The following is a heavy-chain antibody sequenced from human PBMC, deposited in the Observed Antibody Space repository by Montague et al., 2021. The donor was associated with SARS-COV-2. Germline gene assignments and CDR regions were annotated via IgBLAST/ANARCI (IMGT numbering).Heavy chain of an antibody. CDR1: GVSITTKTYY. CDR3: ANDRKIMSSQSLIPQGLHI. CDR2: IFQSGNT. D-gene: IGHD1-14*01. Sequence: SETLSLTCNVSGVSITTKTYYWGWIRQPPGKGLEWIGNIFQSGNTYYNPSLKGRVTISLDTSKNQFSLSLTSATAADTALYYCANDRKIMSSQSLIPQGLHIWGQGTMVTVSS. J-gene: IGHJ3*02. V-gene: IGHV4-39*07.